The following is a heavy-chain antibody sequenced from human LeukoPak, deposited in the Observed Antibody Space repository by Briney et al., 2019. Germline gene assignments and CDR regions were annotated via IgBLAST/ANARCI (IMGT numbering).Heavy chain of an antibody. CDR2: ISGSGGST. D-gene: IGHD3-22*01. Sequence: GGPLRLSCAASGFTFSNYAMSWVRQAPGKGLEWVSAISGSGGSTYNADSVKGRFTISRDNSKNTLFLQMSSLRAEDTAVYYCASDSNGYYGVFDFWGQGTLVTVSS. CDR3: ASDSNGYYGVFDF. J-gene: IGHJ4*02. CDR1: GFTFSNYA. V-gene: IGHV3-23*01.